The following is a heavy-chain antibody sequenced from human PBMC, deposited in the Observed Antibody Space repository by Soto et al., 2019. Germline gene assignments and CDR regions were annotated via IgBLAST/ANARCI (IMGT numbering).Heavy chain of an antibody. V-gene: IGHV4-38-2*01. CDR2: IYHSGST. CDR3: ASGDGYRFDY. J-gene: IGHJ4*02. D-gene: IGHD5-12*01. Sequence: SETLSLTCAVSGYSISSGYYWGWIRQPPGKGLEWIGSIYHSGSTYYNPSLKSRVTISVDTSKNQFSLKLSSVTAADTAVYYCASGDGYRFDYWGQGTLVTVSS. CDR1: GYSISSGYY.